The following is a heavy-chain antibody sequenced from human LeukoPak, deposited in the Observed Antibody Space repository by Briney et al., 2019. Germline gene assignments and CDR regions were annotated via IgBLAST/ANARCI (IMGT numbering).Heavy chain of an antibody. Sequence: SETLSLTCTVSGGSLSIYYGSWVPQPPGRGGEWGGYIYYSGSTNYTPSLKSRVTISADTSKHPFSLKLSSVTAADTAVYYCAGAIQRYCSSPSCYYDAFDIWGQGTMVTVSS. J-gene: IGHJ3*02. CDR2: IYYSGST. CDR3: AGAIQRYCSSPSCYYDAFDI. CDR1: GGSLSIYY. V-gene: IGHV4-59*01. D-gene: IGHD2-2*01.